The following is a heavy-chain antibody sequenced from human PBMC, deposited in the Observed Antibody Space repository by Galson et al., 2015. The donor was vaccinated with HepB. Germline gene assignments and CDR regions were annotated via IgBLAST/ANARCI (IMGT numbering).Heavy chain of an antibody. D-gene: IGHD6-19*01. CDR3: ARDPRDPGQWTHAFDI. V-gene: IGHV1-69*13. CDR2: IIPIFGTA. Sequence: SVKVSCKASRGTFSSYAISWVRQAPGQGLEWMGGIIPIFGTANYAQKFQGRVTITADESTSTAYMELSSLRSEDTAVYYCARDPRDPGQWTHAFDIWGQGTMVTVSS. J-gene: IGHJ3*02. CDR1: RGTFSSYA.